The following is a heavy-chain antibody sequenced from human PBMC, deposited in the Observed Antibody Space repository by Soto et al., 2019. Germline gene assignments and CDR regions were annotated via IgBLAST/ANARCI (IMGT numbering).Heavy chain of an antibody. CDR2: IYSGGST. Sequence: GGSLRLSCAASGFTVSSNYMSWVRQAPGKGLEWVSVIYSGGSTYYADSVKGRFTISRDNSKNTLYLQMNSLRAEDTAVYYCGRQKRTAVRGAFDIWGQGTMVTVSS. V-gene: IGHV3-66*04. CDR3: GRQKRTAVRGAFDI. CDR1: GFTVSSNY. D-gene: IGHD6-25*01. J-gene: IGHJ3*02.